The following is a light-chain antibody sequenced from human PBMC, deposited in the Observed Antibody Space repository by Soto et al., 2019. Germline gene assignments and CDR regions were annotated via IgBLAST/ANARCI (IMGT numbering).Light chain of an antibody. V-gene: IGLV2-14*01. CDR2: EVG. J-gene: IGLJ3*02. Sequence: QSALTQPASVTGSPGQSITISCTGTSSDIGNSNHVSWYQHYPGTAPKLIIYEVGNRPSGVSDRFSASKSGNTASLIISGLLPEDEADYYCSSYTTTNSWVFGGGTQLTVL. CDR1: SSDIGNSNH. CDR3: SSYTTTNSWV.